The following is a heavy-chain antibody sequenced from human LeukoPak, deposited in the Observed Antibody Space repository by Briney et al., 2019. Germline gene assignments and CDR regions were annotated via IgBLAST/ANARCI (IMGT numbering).Heavy chain of an antibody. V-gene: IGHV2-5*01. D-gene: IGHD5-24*01. CDR3: VHRRQFFDY. CDR2: IHWSDDK. Sequence: SGPTLVNPTQTLTLTCTFSGFSLSTSGVGVGWICQPPGKALEWLALIHWSDDKRYSPSLKSRLTITKDTSKNQVVLTMTNMDPVDTATYYCVHRRQFFDYWGQGTLVTVSS. J-gene: IGHJ4*02. CDR1: GFSLSTSGVG.